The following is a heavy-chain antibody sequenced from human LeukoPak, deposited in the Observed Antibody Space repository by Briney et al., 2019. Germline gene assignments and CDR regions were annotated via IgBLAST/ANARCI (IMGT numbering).Heavy chain of an antibody. CDR3: ARGRLEVCTFDI. J-gene: IGHJ3*02. CDR2: MHYSGAT. V-gene: IGHV4-34*01. D-gene: IGHD2-8*02. Sequence: PTETLSLTCAVYGGSFSGYYWSWIRRPPGKGLEWIGEMHYSGATNYNPSLKSRVTTSADTPKNQFSLRLSSVTAADTAVYYCARGRLEVCTFDIWGQGTMATVSS. CDR1: GGSFSGYY.